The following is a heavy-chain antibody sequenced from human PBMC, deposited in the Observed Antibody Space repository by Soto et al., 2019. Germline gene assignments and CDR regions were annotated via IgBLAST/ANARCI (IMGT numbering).Heavy chain of an antibody. CDR3: ARVYGGGYMGAFDI. J-gene: IGHJ3*02. Sequence: SVKVSCKASGGTFSSYTISWVRQAPGQGLEWMGRITPILDITNYAQKFQGRVTITADKSTSTACMQLSSLRSEDTAVYYCARVYGGGYMGAFDIWGQGTMVTVSS. CDR1: GGTFSSYT. V-gene: IGHV1-69*02. CDR2: ITPILDIT. D-gene: IGHD2-21*01.